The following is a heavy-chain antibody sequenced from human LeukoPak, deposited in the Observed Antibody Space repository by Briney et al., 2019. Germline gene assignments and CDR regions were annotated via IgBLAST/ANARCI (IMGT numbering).Heavy chain of an antibody. Sequence: GGSLRLSCAASGFTFDDYGMSWVRQAPGKGLEWVSGINWNGGSTGYADSVKGRFTISRDNAKNSLYLQMNSLRAEDTALYYCAGERRTDSSGYDAFDIWGQGTMVTVSS. CDR1: GFTFDDYG. J-gene: IGHJ3*02. V-gene: IGHV3-20*04. CDR2: INWNGGST. CDR3: AGERRTDSSGYDAFDI. D-gene: IGHD3-22*01.